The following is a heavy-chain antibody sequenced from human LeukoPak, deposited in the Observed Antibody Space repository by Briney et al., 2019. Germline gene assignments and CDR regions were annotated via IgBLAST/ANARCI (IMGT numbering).Heavy chain of an antibody. Sequence: GASVKVSCKASGYTFTSYYMHWVRQAPGQGLEWMGIINPSGGSTSYAQKFQGRVTMTRDTSTSTVYMELSSLRSEDTAVYYCARVFDSGSQAYFYYMDVWGKGTTVTIFS. CDR1: GYTFTSYY. CDR2: INPSGGST. D-gene: IGHD3-10*01. CDR3: ARVFDSGSQAYFYYMDV. V-gene: IGHV1-46*01. J-gene: IGHJ6*03.